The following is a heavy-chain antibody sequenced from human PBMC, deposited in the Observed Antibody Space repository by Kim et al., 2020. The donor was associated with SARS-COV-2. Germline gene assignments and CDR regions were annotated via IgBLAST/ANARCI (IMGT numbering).Heavy chain of an antibody. Sequence: GGSLRLSCAASGFTFDDYAMHWVRQAPGKGLEWVSGISWNSGSIGYADSVKGRFTISRDNAKNSLYLQMNSLRAEDTALYYCAKGIGDYGDFAGYFDYWGQGTLVTVSS. V-gene: IGHV3-9*01. CDR3: AKGIGDYGDFAGYFDY. J-gene: IGHJ4*02. CDR1: GFTFDDYA. CDR2: ISWNSGSI. D-gene: IGHD4-17*01.